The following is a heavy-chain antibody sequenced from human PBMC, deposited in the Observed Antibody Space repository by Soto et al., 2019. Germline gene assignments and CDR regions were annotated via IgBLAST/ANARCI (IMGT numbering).Heavy chain of an antibody. Sequence: GGSLRLSCEASGFTFSNYAMSWVRQAPGKGLEWITSVRGGGDLTYYADSVKGRFTISRDNSQNTINLQMHGLRAEDSAVYYCARDLRGAFDYWGQGTVVTVSS. CDR2: VRGGGDLT. D-gene: IGHD1-26*01. V-gene: IGHV3-23*01. J-gene: IGHJ4*02. CDR3: ARDLRGAFDY. CDR1: GFTFSNYA.